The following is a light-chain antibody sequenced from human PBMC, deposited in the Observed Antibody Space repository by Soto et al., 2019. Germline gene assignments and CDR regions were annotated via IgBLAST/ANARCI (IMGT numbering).Light chain of an antibody. CDR3: QQRSTSIT. V-gene: IGKV3-11*01. CDR2: DAS. Sequence: IVLTQSPATLSLWPGETAILSCRASQTVSSYLSWYQRKPGQAPRLLIYDASKRAPGIPARFSGSGSGTDFTLTISSLEPEDFAVYYCQQRSTSITFGQGTRLEIE. CDR1: QTVSSY. J-gene: IGKJ5*01.